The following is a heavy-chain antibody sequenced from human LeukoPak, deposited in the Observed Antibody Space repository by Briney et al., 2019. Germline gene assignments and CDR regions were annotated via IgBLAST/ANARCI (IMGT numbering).Heavy chain of an antibody. V-gene: IGHV3-23*01. CDR1: GFTFSNAW. Sequence: GGSLRLSCAASGFTFSNAWMSWVRQAPGKGLEWVSAISGSSGSTYYADSVKGRFTISRDNSKNTLYLQMNSLRAEDTAVYYCAKVRRATSYDAFDIWGQGTMVTVSS. J-gene: IGHJ3*02. CDR3: AKVRRATSYDAFDI. CDR2: ISGSSGST. D-gene: IGHD1-26*01.